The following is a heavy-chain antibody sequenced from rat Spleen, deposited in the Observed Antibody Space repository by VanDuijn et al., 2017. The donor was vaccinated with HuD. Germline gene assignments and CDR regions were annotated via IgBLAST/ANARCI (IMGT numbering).Heavy chain of an antibody. Sequence: QVQLKESGPGLVQSSQTLSLTCTVSGFSLISYAVNWIRQPPGKGLEWMGRIQNGGNTDYNSGLKSRLSISRDTSKSQVYLKLNSLQTGDTATYYWARADIASVSSDGIWGQGVMVTVSS. D-gene: IGHD1-2*01. CDR1: GFSLISYA. CDR3: ARADIASVSSDGI. J-gene: IGHJ2*01. CDR2: IQNGGNT. V-gene: IGHV2S1*01.